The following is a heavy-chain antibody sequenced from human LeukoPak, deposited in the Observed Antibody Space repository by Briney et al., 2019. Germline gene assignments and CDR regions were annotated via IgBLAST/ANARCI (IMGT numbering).Heavy chain of an antibody. CDR2: INPNSGGT. V-gene: IGHV1-2*02. J-gene: IGHJ5*02. CDR1: GYTFTGYY. D-gene: IGHD6-19*01. Sequence: GASVTVSCKASGYTFTGYYMHWVRQAPGQGLEWMGWINPNSGGTNYAQKSQGRVTMTRDTSISKAYMELSRLRSDDTAVYYCARFTGYSSEAWGQGTLVTVSS. CDR3: ARFTGYSSEA.